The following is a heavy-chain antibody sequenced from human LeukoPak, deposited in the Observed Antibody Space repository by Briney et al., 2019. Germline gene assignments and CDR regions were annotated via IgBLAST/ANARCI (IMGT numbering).Heavy chain of an antibody. D-gene: IGHD3-22*01. CDR3: ARDLNAPYYYDSSGYYYFDY. CDR2: INPNSGGT. CDR1: GYTFTGYY. Sequence: ASVKVSCKASGYTFTGYYMHWVRQAPGQGLEWMGWINPNSGGTNYAQKFQGRVTMTRDTSISTAYMELSRLRSDDTAVYHCARDLNAPYYYDSSGYYYFDYWGQGTLVTVSS. J-gene: IGHJ4*02. V-gene: IGHV1-2*02.